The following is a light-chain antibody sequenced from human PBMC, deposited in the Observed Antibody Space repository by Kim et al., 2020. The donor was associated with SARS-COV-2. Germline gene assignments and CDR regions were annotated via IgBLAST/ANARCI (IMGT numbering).Light chain of an antibody. V-gene: IGKV1-5*01. J-gene: IGKJ2*01. Sequence: EIQMTQSPPTLSASIGDRVTMTCRASQSMSTSLAWYQQKPGKAPKLLIYDASILKSGVPSRFSGSASGTEFALTISSLQPDDFGAYYCQQYSSFLYTFGQGTKLEI. CDR3: QQYSSFLYT. CDR2: DAS. CDR1: QSMSTS.